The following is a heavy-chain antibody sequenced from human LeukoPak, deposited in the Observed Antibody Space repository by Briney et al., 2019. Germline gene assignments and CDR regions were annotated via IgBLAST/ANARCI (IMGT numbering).Heavy chain of an antibody. Sequence: GGSLRLSCAASGFTFSSYAMHWVRQAPGKGLEWVAVISYDGSNKYYADSVKGRFTISRDNSKNTLYLRMNSLRAEDTAVYYCARDQVLRYFDWPGSVDYWGQGTLVTVSS. D-gene: IGHD3-9*01. V-gene: IGHV3-30-3*01. CDR1: GFTFSSYA. CDR3: ARDQVLRYFDWPGSVDY. CDR2: ISYDGSNK. J-gene: IGHJ4*02.